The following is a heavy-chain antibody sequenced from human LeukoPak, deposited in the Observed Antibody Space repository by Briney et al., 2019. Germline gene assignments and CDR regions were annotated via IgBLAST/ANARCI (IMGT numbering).Heavy chain of an antibody. D-gene: IGHD5-18*01. V-gene: IGHV4-39*07. CDR2: IYYSGST. Sequence: SETLSLTCTVSGGSISSNTYYWGWIRQPPGTGLEWIGSIYYSGSTYYNPSLKSRVTISVDTSKNQFSLKLSSVTAADTAVYYCARGGEERYSYGYYFDYWGQGTLVTVSS. CDR3: ARGGEERYSYGYYFDY. J-gene: IGHJ4*02. CDR1: GGSISSNTYY.